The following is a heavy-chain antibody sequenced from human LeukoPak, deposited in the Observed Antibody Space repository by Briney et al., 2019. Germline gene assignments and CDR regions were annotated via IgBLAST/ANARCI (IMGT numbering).Heavy chain of an antibody. Sequence: GGSLRLSCVASGFPFSSYWMSWVRQAPGKGLEWVSNIKQDGGKKSYVDSVKGRFTISRDNAKNSLYLQMNSLRAEDTAIYYCTRVCYIHEGIGCWGQGTLGTV. D-gene: IGHD2-15*01. V-gene: IGHV3-7*04. CDR2: IKQDGGKK. CDR1: GFPFSSYW. CDR3: TRVCYIHEGIGC. J-gene: IGHJ4*02.